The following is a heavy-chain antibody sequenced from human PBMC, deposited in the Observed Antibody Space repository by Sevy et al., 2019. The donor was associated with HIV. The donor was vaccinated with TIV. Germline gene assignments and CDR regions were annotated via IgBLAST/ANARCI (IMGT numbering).Heavy chain of an antibody. D-gene: IGHD6-13*01. V-gene: IGHV3-33*01. CDR3: ARGVGISWYWDYYYGMDV. CDR1: GFTFSSYG. CDR2: IWYDGSNK. J-gene: IGHJ6*02. Sequence: GGSLRLSCAASGFTFSSYGMHWVRQAPGKGLEWGAVIWYDGSNKYYADSVKGRFTISRDNSKNTLYLQMNSLRAEDTAVYYCARGVGISWYWDYYYGMDVWGQGTTVTVSS.